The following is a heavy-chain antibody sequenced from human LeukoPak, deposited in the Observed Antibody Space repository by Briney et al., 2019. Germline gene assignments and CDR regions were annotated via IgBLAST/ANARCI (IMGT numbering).Heavy chain of an antibody. CDR2: IHSDGST. J-gene: IGHJ4*02. Sequence: GGSLRLSCAASGLTVSTNYMTWVRQAPGKGLEWVSIIHSDGSTYYADSVEGRFTISRDNYKNTLYLQMNSLRGEDTAMYYCARDLDYFDSSGSHRRRNYFDYWGQGTLVTVSS. V-gene: IGHV3-53*01. CDR3: ARDLDYFDSSGSHRRRNYFDY. D-gene: IGHD3-22*01. CDR1: GLTVSTNY.